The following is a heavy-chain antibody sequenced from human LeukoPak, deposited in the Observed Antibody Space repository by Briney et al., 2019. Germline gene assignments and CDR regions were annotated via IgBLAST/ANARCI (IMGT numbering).Heavy chain of an antibody. CDR1: GFTFSSYA. CDR2: ISYDGSNK. Sequence: GGSLRLSCAASGFTFSSYAMSWVRQAPGKGLEWVAVISYDGSNKNYADSVKGRFTISRDNSKNTLYLQMNSLRAEDTAVYYCAKDGGSGWYVGYYFDYWGQGTLVTVSS. CDR3: AKDGGSGWYVGYYFDY. D-gene: IGHD6-19*01. V-gene: IGHV3-30*18. J-gene: IGHJ4*02.